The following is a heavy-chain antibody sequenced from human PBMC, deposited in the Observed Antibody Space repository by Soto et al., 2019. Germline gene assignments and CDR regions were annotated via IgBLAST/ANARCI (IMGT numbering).Heavy chain of an antibody. CDR3: ARPIIVATIGAFDI. V-gene: IGHV4-39*01. CDR2: IYYSGST. CDR1: GGSISSSSYY. J-gene: IGHJ3*02. D-gene: IGHD5-12*01. Sequence: PSETLSLTCTVSGGSISSSSYYWGWIRQPPGKGLEWIGSIYYSGSTYYNPSLKSRVTISVDTSKNQFSLKLSSVTAADTAVYYCARPIIVATIGAFDIWGQGTMVTVSS.